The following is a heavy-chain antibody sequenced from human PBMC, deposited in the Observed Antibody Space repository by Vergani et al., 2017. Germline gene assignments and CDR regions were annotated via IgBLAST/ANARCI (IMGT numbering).Heavy chain of an antibody. Sequence: QVQLQESGPGLVKPSQTLSLTCTVSGGSTNSADYHWTWIRQPPGKGLEWIGHISSSGKTYYNSSLKSRLTISLDTSKNQFSLKLKSVTAADTAVYYCAREYNFWHIEATTKGFFDSWGQGTLVTVSS. V-gene: IGHV4-30-4*08. CDR3: AREYNFWHIEATTKGFFDS. CDR2: ISSSGKT. D-gene: IGHD1-1*01. J-gene: IGHJ4*02. CDR1: GGSTNSADYH.